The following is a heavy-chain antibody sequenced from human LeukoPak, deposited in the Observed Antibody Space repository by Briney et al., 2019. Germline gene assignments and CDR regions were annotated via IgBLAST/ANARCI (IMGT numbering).Heavy chain of an antibody. J-gene: IGHJ5*02. V-gene: IGHV5-51*01. D-gene: IGHD6-19*01. CDR2: IYPGDSDT. CDR3: ARFGSSGWYGGNWFDP. Sequence: GQSLKISCKASGYTYWIGWVRQMPGKGLEWMGIIYPGDSDTRYNPSFQGQVTISADKSISTAYLQWSSLKASDTAMYYCARFGSSGWYGGNWFDPWGQGTLVTVSS. CDR1: GYTYW.